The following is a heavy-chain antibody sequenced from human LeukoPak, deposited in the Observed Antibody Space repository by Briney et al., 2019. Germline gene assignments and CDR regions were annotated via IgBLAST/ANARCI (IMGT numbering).Heavy chain of an antibody. CDR3: ARADSAYDFRY. V-gene: IGHV1-2*02. D-gene: IGHD5-12*01. J-gene: IGHJ4*02. CDR2: INPNSGGT. CDR1: GYTFSGYF. Sequence: ASVKVSCKASGYTFSGYFMNWVRQAPGQGLEWMGWINPNSGGTNYAQKFQGRVTMTRDTSISTAYMVLSSLRSDDTAVYYCARADSAYDFRYWGQGALVTVSS.